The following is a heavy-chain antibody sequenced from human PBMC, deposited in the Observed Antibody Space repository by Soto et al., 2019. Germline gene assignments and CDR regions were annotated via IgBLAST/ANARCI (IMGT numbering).Heavy chain of an antibody. CDR3: ARLTMAQDAFDI. D-gene: IGHD3-10*01. Sequence: QVQLEQSGAEVKKPGASVKVSCKASGYTFTSHGISWVRQAPGQGLEWMGWISAYNGKTNYVQKLQGRVTMTTDTSTSPAYMELRSLRSDDTAVYYCARLTMAQDAFDIWGQGTMVTVSS. CDR1: GYTFTSHG. CDR2: ISAYNGKT. V-gene: IGHV1-18*01. J-gene: IGHJ3*02.